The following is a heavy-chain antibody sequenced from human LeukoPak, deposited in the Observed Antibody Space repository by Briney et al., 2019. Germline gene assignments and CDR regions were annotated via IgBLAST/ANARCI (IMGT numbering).Heavy chain of an antibody. CDR2: LFYSGNT. V-gene: IGHV4-59*08. J-gene: IGHJ4*02. Sequence: PSETLSLTCTVSGGSISSYYWSWIRQPPGKGLEWIGSLFYSGNTNYNPSLKSRVTTSLDTSKNQVSLKLSSVTAADTAVYYCARGSSPFDYWGQGTLVTVSS. CDR3: ARGSSPFDY. CDR1: GGSISSYY.